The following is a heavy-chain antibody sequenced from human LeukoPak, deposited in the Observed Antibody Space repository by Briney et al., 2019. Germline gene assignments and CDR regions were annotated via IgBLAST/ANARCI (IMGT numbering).Heavy chain of an antibody. CDR3: AKDLKDYYDY. CDR2: ISWNSGSI. CDR1: GFTFDDYA. Sequence: GGSLRLSCAASGFTFDDYAMHWVRQAPGKGLEWVSGISWNSGSIGYADSVKGRFTISRDNAKNSLYLQMNSLRAEDTAVYYCAKDLKDYYDYWGQGTLVTVSS. D-gene: IGHD2-15*01. V-gene: IGHV3-9*01. J-gene: IGHJ4*02.